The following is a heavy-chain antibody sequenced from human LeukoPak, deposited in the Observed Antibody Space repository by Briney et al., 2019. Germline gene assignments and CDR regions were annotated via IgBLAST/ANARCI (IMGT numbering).Heavy chain of an antibody. CDR3: ARAYCGGDCYSERMDY. Sequence: SVKVSCKASGGTFSSYAISWVRQAPGQGLEWMGGIIPIFGTANYAQKFQGRVTITADESTSTAYMELSSLRSEDTAVYYCARAYCGGDCYSERMDYWGQGTLVTVSS. V-gene: IGHV1-69*13. CDR1: GGTFSSYA. D-gene: IGHD2-21*01. J-gene: IGHJ4*02. CDR2: IIPIFGTA.